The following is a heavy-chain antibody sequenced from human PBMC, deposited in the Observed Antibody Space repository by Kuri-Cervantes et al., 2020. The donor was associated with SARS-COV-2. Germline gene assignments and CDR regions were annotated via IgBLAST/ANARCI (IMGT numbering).Heavy chain of an antibody. CDR1: GGSISSSSYY. CDR2: IYYSGST. D-gene: IGHD3-3*01. Sequence: SETLSLTCTVSGGSISSSSYYWGWIRQPPGKGLEWIGSIYYSGSTYYNLSLKSRVTISVDTSKNQFSLKLSSVTAADTAVYYCARRWGSITIFGVVTNWFDPWGQGTLVTVSS. V-gene: IGHV4-39*01. CDR3: ARRWGSITIFGVVTNWFDP. J-gene: IGHJ5*02.